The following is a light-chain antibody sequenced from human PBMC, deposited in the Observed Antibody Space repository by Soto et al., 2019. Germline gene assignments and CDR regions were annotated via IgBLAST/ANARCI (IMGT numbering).Light chain of an antibody. CDR1: QSVSSSY. J-gene: IGKJ4*01. CDR2: GAS. Sequence: EIVLTQSPGTLSLSPGERATLSCRASQSVSSSYLAWYQQKPGQAPRLLIYGASSRATGTPDRFSGSGSGTDFTLTISRLEPEDFAVYYCQQRSNWPPTITFGGGTKVDIK. CDR3: QQRSNWPPTIT. V-gene: IGKV3D-20*02.